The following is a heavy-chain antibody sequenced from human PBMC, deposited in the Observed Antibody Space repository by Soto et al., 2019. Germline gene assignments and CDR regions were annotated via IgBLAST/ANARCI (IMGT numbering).Heavy chain of an antibody. Sequence: SETLSLTCTVSGGSISDISYCWGWIRQPPGKGLQWIGCMFYSGATYYNPSFKNRVTLSVDTSNNEFSLKLVSVTAPDTAVYYCARHKSGSDWLDPWGQGTLVTVSS. D-gene: IGHD2-15*01. CDR1: GGSISDISYC. V-gene: IGHV4-39*01. CDR3: ARHKSGSDWLDP. J-gene: IGHJ5*02. CDR2: MFYSGAT.